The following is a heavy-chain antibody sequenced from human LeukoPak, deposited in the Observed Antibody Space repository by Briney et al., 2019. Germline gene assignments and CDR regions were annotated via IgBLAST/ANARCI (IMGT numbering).Heavy chain of an antibody. V-gene: IGHV3-64*01. J-gene: IGHJ3*02. CDR3: ARALRYFDWLSDDAFDI. D-gene: IGHD3-9*01. Sequence: SGGSLRLSCAASGFTFSSYAMHCVRQAPGRGREYVLAICSNGGSTYYANSVKGRFTISRDNSKNTLYLQMGSLRAEDMAVYYCARALRYFDWLSDDAFDIWGQGAMVTVSS. CDR2: ICSNGGST. CDR1: GFTFSSYA.